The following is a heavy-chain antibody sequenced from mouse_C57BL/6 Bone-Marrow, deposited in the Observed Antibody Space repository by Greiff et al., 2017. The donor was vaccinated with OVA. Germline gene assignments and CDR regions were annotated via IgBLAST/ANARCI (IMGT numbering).Heavy chain of an antibody. CDR3: ARHITTVVATRYYFDY. CDR1: GFTFSSYG. J-gene: IGHJ2*01. CDR2: ISSGGSYT. D-gene: IGHD1-1*01. V-gene: IGHV5-6*01. Sequence: EVQLVESGGDLVKPGGSLKLSCAASGFTFSSYGMSWVRQTPDKRLEWVATISSGGSYTYYPDSVKGRFTISRDNAKNTLYLQMSSLKSEDTAMYYCARHITTVVATRYYFDYWGQGTTLTVSS.